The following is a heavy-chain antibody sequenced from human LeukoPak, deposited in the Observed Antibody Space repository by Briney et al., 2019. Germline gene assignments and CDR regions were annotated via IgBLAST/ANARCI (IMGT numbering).Heavy chain of an antibody. CDR1: GFTFSSYN. J-gene: IGHJ5*02. CDR3: ARGRGYCSSTSCQNWFDP. Sequence: GGSLRLSCAASGFTFSSYNMNWVRQAPGKGLEWVSSISSSSSYIYYADSVKGRFTISRDNAENSLYLQMNSLRAEDTAVYYCARGRGYCSSTSCQNWFDPWGQGTLVTVSS. V-gene: IGHV3-21*01. CDR2: ISSSSSYI. D-gene: IGHD2-2*01.